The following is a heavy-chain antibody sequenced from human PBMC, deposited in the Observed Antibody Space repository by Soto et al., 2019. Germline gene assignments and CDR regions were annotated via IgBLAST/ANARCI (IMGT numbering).Heavy chain of an antibody. CDR2: IIPIFGTA. J-gene: IGHJ6*02. CDR1: GGTFSSYA. D-gene: IGHD3-22*01. Sequence: QVQLVQSGAEVKKPGSSVKVSCKASGGTFSSYAISWVRQAPGQGLEWMGGIIPIFGTANYAQKFQGRVTITADESTSKAYMELSSLRSEDTAVYYCARGLNYDSSGYYSTSYDYYGMDVWGQGTTVTVSS. V-gene: IGHV1-69*12. CDR3: ARGLNYDSSGYYSTSYDYYGMDV.